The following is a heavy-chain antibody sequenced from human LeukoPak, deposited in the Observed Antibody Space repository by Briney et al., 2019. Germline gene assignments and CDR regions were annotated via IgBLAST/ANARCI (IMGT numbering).Heavy chain of an antibody. CDR2: INSDGSTT. Sequence: EGSPRLSCAASGFTFSSYWMHWVRQAPGKGLVWVSRINSDGSTTSYADSVKGRFTISRDNAKNTLYLQMNSLRAEDTAAYYCARRSAARDAFDIWGQGTMVTVSS. D-gene: IGHD6-6*01. CDR1: GFTFSSYW. V-gene: IGHV3-74*01. J-gene: IGHJ3*02. CDR3: ARRSAARDAFDI.